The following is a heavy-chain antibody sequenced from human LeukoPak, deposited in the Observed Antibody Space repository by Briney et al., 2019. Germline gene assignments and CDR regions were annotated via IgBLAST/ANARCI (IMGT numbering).Heavy chain of an antibody. D-gene: IGHD5-18*01. CDR2: IWYDGSNK. CDR3: ARDPGDTGVDY. V-gene: IGHV3-33*01. J-gene: IGHJ4*02. Sequence: GRCLRLSCAASGFTFSSYGMHWVRQAPGKGLEWVAVIWYDGSNKYYADSVKGRFTISRDNSKNTLYLQMNSLRAEDTAVYYCARDPGDTGVDYWGQGTLVTVSS. CDR1: GFTFSSYG.